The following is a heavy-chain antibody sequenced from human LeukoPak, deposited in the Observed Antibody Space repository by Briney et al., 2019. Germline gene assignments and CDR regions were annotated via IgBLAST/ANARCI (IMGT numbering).Heavy chain of an antibody. Sequence: SVKVSCKASGGTFSSYAISWVRQAPGQGLEWMGGIFPIFGTANYAQKFQGRVTITTDESTSTAYMELSSLRSEDTAVYYCARDTWRYYDSSGYSPLGYWGQGTLVTVSS. CDR1: GGTFSSYA. V-gene: IGHV1-69*05. CDR2: IFPIFGTA. CDR3: ARDTWRYYDSSGYSPLGY. D-gene: IGHD3-22*01. J-gene: IGHJ4*02.